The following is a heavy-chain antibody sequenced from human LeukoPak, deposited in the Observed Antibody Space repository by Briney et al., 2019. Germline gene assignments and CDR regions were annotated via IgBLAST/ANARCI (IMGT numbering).Heavy chain of an antibody. J-gene: IGHJ4*02. CDR1: GFTFSSYD. Sequence: QPGGSLRLSCAASGFTFSSYDMHWVRQATGKGLEWVSGISTAGDTYYADSVKGRFTISRENAKSSLYLQMNSLRAGDTAVYYCARARTSGTYYFDYWGQGALVTVSS. CDR2: ISTAGDT. V-gene: IGHV3-13*04. D-gene: IGHD1-26*01. CDR3: ARARTSGTYYFDY.